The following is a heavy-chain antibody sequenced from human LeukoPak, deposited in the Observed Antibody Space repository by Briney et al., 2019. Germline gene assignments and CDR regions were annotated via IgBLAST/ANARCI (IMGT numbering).Heavy chain of an antibody. CDR2: INPSGGST. D-gene: IGHD2-15*01. V-gene: IGHV1-46*01. CDR1: GYTFTSYY. J-gene: IGHJ5*02. CDR3: ARGPDIVVVVAANRWGFDP. Sequence: ASVKVSCKASGYTFTSYYMHWVRQAPGQGLEWMGIINPSGGSTSYAQKFQGRVTMTRDMSTSTVYMELSSLRSEDTAVYYCARGPDIVVVVAANRWGFDPWGQGTLVTVSS.